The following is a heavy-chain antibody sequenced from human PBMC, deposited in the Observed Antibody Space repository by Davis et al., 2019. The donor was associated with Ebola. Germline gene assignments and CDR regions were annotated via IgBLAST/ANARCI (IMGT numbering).Heavy chain of an antibody. CDR2: ISGSGGST. CDR3: ASPVLWFGGRDNG. V-gene: IGHV3-23*01. J-gene: IGHJ4*02. D-gene: IGHD3-10*01. CDR1: VISISSYA. Sequence: GESLKTSCTDPVISISSYAITWVRQAQGKGLEWVSAISGSGGSTYYADSVKGRFTISRDNSKKTLYLQMNSLRAEDTAVYYCASPVLWFGGRDNGWGQGTLVTVSS.